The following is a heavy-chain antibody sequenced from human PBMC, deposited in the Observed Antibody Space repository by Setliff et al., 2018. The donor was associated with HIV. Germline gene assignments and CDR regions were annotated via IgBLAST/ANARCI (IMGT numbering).Heavy chain of an antibody. CDR1: GFTFDDYT. CDR2: ISWDGGST. J-gene: IGHJ6*02. Sequence: GASLKISCAASGFTFDDYTMHWVRQAPGKGLEWVSLISWDGGSTYYADSVKGRFTISRDNSKNSLYLQMNSLRTEDTALYYCAKDIYPLVDIAIPDVWGQGTTVTVSS. D-gene: IGHD5-18*01. CDR3: AKDIYPLVDIAIPDV. V-gene: IGHV3-43*01.